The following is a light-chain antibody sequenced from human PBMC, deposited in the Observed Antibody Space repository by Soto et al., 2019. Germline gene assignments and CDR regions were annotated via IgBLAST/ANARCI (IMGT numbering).Light chain of an antibody. CDR1: SGDVGGYNY. Sequence: QSVLTQPASVSGSPGQSIIISCTGTSGDVGGYNYVSWYQQYPGKVPKLMIYEVTYRPSGVSYRFSGSKSGNTASLTISGLQAEDEADYYCSSYTSSSTLVFGTGTK. CDR2: EVT. V-gene: IGLV2-14*01. CDR3: SSYTSSSTLV. J-gene: IGLJ1*01.